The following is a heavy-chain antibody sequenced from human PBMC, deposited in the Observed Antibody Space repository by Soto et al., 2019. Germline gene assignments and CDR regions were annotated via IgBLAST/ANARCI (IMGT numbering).Heavy chain of an antibody. CDR3: AHSGTSWELLPSDYFDY. D-gene: IGHD1-26*01. CDR1: GFSLSTSGVG. Sequence: GSGPTLVNPTQTLTLTCTFSGFSLSTSGVGVGWIRQPPGKALEWLALIYWDDDKRYSPSLKSRLTITKDTSKNQVVLTMTNMDPVDTATYYCAHSGTSWELLPSDYFDYWGQGTLVTVSS. CDR2: IYWDDDK. J-gene: IGHJ4*02. V-gene: IGHV2-5*02.